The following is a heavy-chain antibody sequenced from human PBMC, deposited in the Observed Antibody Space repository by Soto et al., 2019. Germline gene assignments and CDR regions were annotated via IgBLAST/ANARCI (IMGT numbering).Heavy chain of an antibody. D-gene: IGHD3-3*02. Sequence: GGSLRLSCAASGFTFSSYGMHWVRQAPGKGLEWVAVIWYDGSNKYYADSVKGRFTISRDNSKNTLYLQMNSLRAEDTAVYYCARDLRPFWEPSYYYYGMDVWGQGTTVTVSS. J-gene: IGHJ6*02. V-gene: IGHV3-33*01. CDR1: GFTFSSYG. CDR2: IWYDGSNK. CDR3: ARDLRPFWEPSYYYYGMDV.